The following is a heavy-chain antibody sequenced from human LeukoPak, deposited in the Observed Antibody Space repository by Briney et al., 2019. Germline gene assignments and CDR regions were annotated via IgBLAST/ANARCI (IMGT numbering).Heavy chain of an antibody. J-gene: IGHJ3*02. D-gene: IGHD2-2*01. CDR2: IKQDGSEI. CDR3: AKFNTIPGHALDI. Sequence: GGSLRLSCAASGFTISNFWMTWVRQAPGKGLEWLANIKQDGSEIYYADSVKGRFAISRDNAENSLYLQMNSLRAEDTAIYYCAKFNTIPGHALDIWGQGTMVTVSS. CDR1: GFTISNFW. V-gene: IGHV3-7*01.